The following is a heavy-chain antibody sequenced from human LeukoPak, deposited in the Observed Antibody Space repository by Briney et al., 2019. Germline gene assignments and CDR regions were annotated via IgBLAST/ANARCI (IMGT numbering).Heavy chain of an antibody. CDR2: INHSGST. D-gene: IGHD4-17*01. CDR3: ARVAGDYGVGYYGMDV. V-gene: IGHV4-34*01. J-gene: IGHJ6*02. CDR1: GGSFSGYY. Sequence: KPSETLSLTCAVYGGSFSGYYWSWIRQPPGKGLEWIGEINHSGSTNYNPSLKSRVTISVDTSKNQFSLKLSSVTAADTAVYYCARVAGDYGVGYYGMDVWGQGTTVTVSS.